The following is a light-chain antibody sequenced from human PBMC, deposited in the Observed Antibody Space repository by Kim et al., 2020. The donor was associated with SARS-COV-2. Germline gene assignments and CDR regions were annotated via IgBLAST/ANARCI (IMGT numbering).Light chain of an antibody. CDR3: QAWASRTVV. J-gene: IGLJ2*01. Sequence: SGSPGQTASITCSGDKLGDKYASWYQQKPGQSPVLVIYQDSKRPSGIPGRFSGSNSGNTATLTISGTQAMDEADYYCQAWASRTVVFGGGTQLTVL. V-gene: IGLV3-1*01. CDR1: KLGDKY. CDR2: QDS.